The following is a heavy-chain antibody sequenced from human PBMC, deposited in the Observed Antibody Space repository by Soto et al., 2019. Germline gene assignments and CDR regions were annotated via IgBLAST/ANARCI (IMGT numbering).Heavy chain of an antibody. V-gene: IGHV4-39*01. CDR1: GGSISSSSYY. CDR3: ASLAYSSSSTQEIPWFDP. D-gene: IGHD6-6*01. CDR2: IYYSGST. Sequence: SETLSLTCTVSGGSISSSSYYWGWTRQPPGKGLEWIGSIYYSGSTYYNPSLKSRVTISVDTSKNQFSLKLSSVTAADTAVYYCASLAYSSSSTQEIPWFDPWGQGTLVTVSS. J-gene: IGHJ5*02.